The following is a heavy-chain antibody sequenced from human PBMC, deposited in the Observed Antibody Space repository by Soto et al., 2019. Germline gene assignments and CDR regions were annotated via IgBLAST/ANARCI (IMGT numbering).Heavy chain of an antibody. CDR2: LSAYNGDT. CDR1: GYTLINYG. CDR3: ARWSAIVGGAEAVDV. D-gene: IGHD1-26*01. J-gene: IGHJ3*01. V-gene: IGHV1-18*01. Sequence: QVQLVQSGAEVKKPGASVRVSCKTSGYTLINYGITWVRQAPGQGLEWMGWLSAYNGDTSSSEKLQDRFTMTTDTSTNTVYMDLRSLTSDDTAVYYCARWSAIVGGAEAVDVWGQGTMVIVSS.